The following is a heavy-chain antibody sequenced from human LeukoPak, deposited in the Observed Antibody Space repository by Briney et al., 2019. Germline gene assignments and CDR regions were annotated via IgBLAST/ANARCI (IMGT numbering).Heavy chain of an antibody. CDR2: IYYSGSA. J-gene: IGHJ4*02. CDR3: ARESSTSQTNLFDY. Sequence: TSSQTLSLTCTVSGGSISDGDYYWSWIRQYPGKGLEWIGYIYYSGSAYYNPSLENRVTISVDASKNQFSLKLSSVTAADTAVYYCARESSTSQTNLFDYWGRGTLVTVSS. CDR1: GGSISDGDYY. V-gene: IGHV4-31*03. D-gene: IGHD6-6*01.